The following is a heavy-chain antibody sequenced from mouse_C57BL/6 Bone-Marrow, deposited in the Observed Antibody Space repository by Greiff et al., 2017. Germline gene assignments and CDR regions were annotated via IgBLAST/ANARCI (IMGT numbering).Heavy chain of an antibody. J-gene: IGHJ3*01. CDR2: FYPDGGST. V-gene: IGHV1-62-2*01. Sequence: QVQLQQSGAELVKPGASVKLSCKASGYTFTKYTIHWVKQRSGQGLEWIGWFYPDGGSTKYNEKFKDKATLTADKSSSTAYMELSRLTSEDSAVYYCARDEDDGNSNWSFAYWGKGTMVTVSA. CDR3: ARDEDDGNSNWSFAY. CDR1: GYTFTKYT. D-gene: IGHD2-5*01.